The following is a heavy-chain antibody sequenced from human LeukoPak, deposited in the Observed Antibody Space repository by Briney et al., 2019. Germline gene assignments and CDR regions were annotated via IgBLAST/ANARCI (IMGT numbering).Heavy chain of an antibody. V-gene: IGHV4-31*03. Sequence: SGTLSLTCTVSGGSISSSGYYWSWIRQHPGKGLEWIGYIYYSGSTYYNPSLKSRVTISVDTSKNQFSLKLSSVTAADTAVYYCARMTTVANNDAFDIWGQGTMVTVSS. CDR1: GGSISSSGYY. CDR3: ARMTTVANNDAFDI. D-gene: IGHD4-23*01. J-gene: IGHJ3*02. CDR2: IYYSGST.